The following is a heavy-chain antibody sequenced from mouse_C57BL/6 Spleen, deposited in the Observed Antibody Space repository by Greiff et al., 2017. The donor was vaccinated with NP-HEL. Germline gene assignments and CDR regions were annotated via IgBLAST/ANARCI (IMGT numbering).Heavy chain of an antibody. Sequence: EVQLQQSGAELVKPGASVKLSCTASGFNIKDHYMHWVKQRTEKGLEWIGRIDTEDGETKYAPKCPGKATITADTSSNSAYLQLRSLTSEDTAVYYCDSCYGIYGSFAYWGQGTLVTVSA. CDR2: IDTEDGET. CDR3: DSCYGIYGSFAY. V-gene: IGHV14-2*01. J-gene: IGHJ3*01. CDR1: GFNIKDHY. D-gene: IGHD2-1*01.